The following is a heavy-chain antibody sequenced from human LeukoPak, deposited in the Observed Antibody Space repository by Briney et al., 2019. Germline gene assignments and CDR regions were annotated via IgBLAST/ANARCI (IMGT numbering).Heavy chain of an antibody. J-gene: IGHJ4*02. V-gene: IGHV3-7*01. CDR1: GFTFSDSW. CDR2: IKEDGTDK. CDR3: ARDRGWFTFDY. Sequence: GGSLTLSCEASGFTFSDSWMTWVRQAPGKGLEWVAHIKEDGTDKNYVDSVKGRFTISRDNAKKSLFLQMNSLRAEDTALYYCARDRGWFTFDYWGQGYLFTVSS. D-gene: IGHD6-19*01.